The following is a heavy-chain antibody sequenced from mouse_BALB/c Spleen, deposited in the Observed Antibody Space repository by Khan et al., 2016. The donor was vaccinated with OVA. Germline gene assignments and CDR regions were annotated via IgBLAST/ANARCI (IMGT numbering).Heavy chain of an antibody. CDR2: TNPTNGRT. CDR3: ARIKKIVATYIDY. D-gene: IGHD1-1*01. V-gene: IGHV1S81*02. CDR1: GYTFTSYW. Sequence: QVQLQQSGAELVKAGASVKMSCKASGYTFTSYWMHWMKQRLGQGLEWFAETNPTNGRTYYNEKFKSKATLTVDKSSSTAYMLLSGPTFEDSAVYYCARIKKIVATYIDYGGQGTTLTVSS. J-gene: IGHJ2*01.